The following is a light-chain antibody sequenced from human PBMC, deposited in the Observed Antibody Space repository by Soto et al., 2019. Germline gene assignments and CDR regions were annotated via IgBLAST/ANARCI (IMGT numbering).Light chain of an antibody. CDR3: QQSYSTPIT. CDR2: AAS. CDR1: QTIKNY. V-gene: IGKV1-39*01. Sequence: DLQMTQSPSSLSASVGDRVTITCRASQTIKNYVGWYQQKPGKAPNLLIYAASSLQRGVPSRFSGSGSGTDFTLTISSLQPEDFATYYCQQSYSTPITFGQGTRLEIK. J-gene: IGKJ5*01.